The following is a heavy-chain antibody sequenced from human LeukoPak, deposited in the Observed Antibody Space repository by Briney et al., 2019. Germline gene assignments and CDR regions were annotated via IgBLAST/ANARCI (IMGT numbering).Heavy chain of an antibody. V-gene: IGHV4-34*01. D-gene: IGHD6-13*01. CDR2: INHSGST. CDR3: ARARQQRNWFDP. J-gene: IGHJ5*02. CDR1: GGSFSGYY. Sequence: PSETLSLTCAVCGGSFSGYYWSWIRQPPGKGLEWIGEINHSGSTNYNPSLKSRVTISVDTSKNQFSLKLSSVTAADTAVYYCARARQQRNWFDPWGQGTLVTVSS.